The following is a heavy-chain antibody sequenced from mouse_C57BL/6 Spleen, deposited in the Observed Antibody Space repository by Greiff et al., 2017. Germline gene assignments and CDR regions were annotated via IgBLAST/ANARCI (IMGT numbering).Heavy chain of an antibody. D-gene: IGHD1-1*01. CDR3: AREGNFFITTVVSHAMDY. CDR1: GYAFTNYL. CDR2: INPGRGGT. V-gene: IGHV1-54*01. Sequence: VQLQQSGAELVRPGTSVKVSCKASGYAFTNYLIEWVKQRPGPGLEWMGVINPGRGGTNYNEQFKGKATLTADKSSSTAYMQLSSLTSADSAVYFCAREGNFFITTVVSHAMDYWGQGTSVTVSS. J-gene: IGHJ4*01.